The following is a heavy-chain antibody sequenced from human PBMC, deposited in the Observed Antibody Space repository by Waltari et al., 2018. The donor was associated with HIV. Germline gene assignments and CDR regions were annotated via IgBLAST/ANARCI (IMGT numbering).Heavy chain of an antibody. Sequence: EVQLVESGGGLIQPGGSLRLSCAASGFTVSSNYMSWVRQAPGKGLEVVTVVYRGGMTYNADAVKGRSTITRDNSKTTLYLQMNSLRAEDTAVYYCVSSSDSGYYYYGMDVWGQGTTVTVSS. CDR2: VYRGGMT. V-gene: IGHV3-53*01. D-gene: IGHD3-10*01. J-gene: IGHJ6*02. CDR1: GFTVSSNY. CDR3: VSSSDSGYYYYGMDV.